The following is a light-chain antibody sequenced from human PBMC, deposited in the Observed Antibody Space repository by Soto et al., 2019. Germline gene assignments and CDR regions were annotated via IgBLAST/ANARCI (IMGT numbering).Light chain of an antibody. J-gene: IGLJ1*01. CDR1: SSNIGSNT. V-gene: IGLV1-44*01. CDR3: AAWDETLIDV. Sequence: QSVLTQPPSASGTPGQTVTISCSGSSSNIGSNTVSWYQQLPGAAPTLLIYNDNERPSGVPDRFSGSKSGTSASLAISWLQSEDEADYYCAAWDETLIDVFGTGTKLTVL. CDR2: NDN.